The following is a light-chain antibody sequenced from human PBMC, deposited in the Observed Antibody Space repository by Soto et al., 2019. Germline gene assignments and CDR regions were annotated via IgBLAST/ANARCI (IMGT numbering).Light chain of an antibody. V-gene: IGKV1-39*01. J-gene: IGKJ1*01. CDR3: QQSYTTPRT. CDR1: QSISTF. CDR2: AAS. Sequence: DIQMTQSPSSLSASVGDRVSVTCRASQSISTFLNWYQHRPGEAPKLLIYAASSLQSGVPSRFSGSGSGADFTLTIGSLQPEDCATYYYQQSYTTPRTFGQGTKVEVK.